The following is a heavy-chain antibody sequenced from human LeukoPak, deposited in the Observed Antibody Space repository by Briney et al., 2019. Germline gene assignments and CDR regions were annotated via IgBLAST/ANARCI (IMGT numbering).Heavy chain of an antibody. CDR2: ISAYNGNT. J-gene: IGHJ6*04. Sequence: EASVKVSCKASGYTFTSYGISWVRQAPGQGLEWMGWISAYNGNTNYAQKLQGRVTMTTDTSTSTAYMELRSLRSDDTAVYYCARVRLGNSSPYYYGMDVWAKGPRSPSPQ. V-gene: IGHV1-18*04. CDR1: GYTFTSYG. D-gene: IGHD6-13*01. CDR3: ARVRLGNSSPYYYGMDV.